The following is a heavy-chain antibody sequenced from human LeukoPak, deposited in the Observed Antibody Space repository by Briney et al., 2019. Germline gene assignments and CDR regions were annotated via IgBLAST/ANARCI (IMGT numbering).Heavy chain of an antibody. J-gene: IGHJ4*02. CDR1: GYAFTGYY. CDR2: INPNSGGT. Sequence: GASVKVSCKASGYAFTGYYMHWVRQAPGQGLEWMGWINPNSGGTNYAQKFQGRVTMTRDTSISTAYMELSRLRSDDTAVYYCARASTLLAYCGGDCYPTFDYWGQGTLVTVSS. CDR3: ARASTLLAYCGGDCYPTFDY. V-gene: IGHV1-2*02. D-gene: IGHD2-21*02.